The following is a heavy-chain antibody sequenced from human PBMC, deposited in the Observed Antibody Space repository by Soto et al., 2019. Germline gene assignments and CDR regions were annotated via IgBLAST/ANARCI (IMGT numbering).Heavy chain of an antibody. J-gene: IGHJ6*02. V-gene: IGHV4-59*01. Sequence: SETPSLTCTVYGGSSSSYYWSWIRQPPGKGLEWIGYIYYSGSTNYNPSLKSRVTISVDTSKNQFSLKLSSVTAADADVYYCATAGIDYGGSSFGYSYYDMEFWGQG. CDR2: IYYSGST. D-gene: IGHD4-17*01. CDR1: GGSSSSYY. CDR3: ATAGIDYGGSSFGYSYYDMEF.